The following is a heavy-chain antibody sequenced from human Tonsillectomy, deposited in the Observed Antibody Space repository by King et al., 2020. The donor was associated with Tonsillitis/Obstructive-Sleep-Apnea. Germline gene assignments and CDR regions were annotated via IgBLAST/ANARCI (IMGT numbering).Heavy chain of an antibody. D-gene: IGHD3-10*01. Sequence: QLQESGPGLVKPSETLSLTCSVSGASIRGQYWTWIRQPPGKGLESIAYIHSSGDTNYNPSLKSRVTLSVDTSRNLFSLRLISVTAADTAVYYCARREVVVTFGGMAVWGPGTTVTVSS. V-gene: IGHV4-59*08. J-gene: IGHJ6*02. CDR2: IHSSGDT. CDR3: ARREVVVTFGGMAV. CDR1: GASIRGQY.